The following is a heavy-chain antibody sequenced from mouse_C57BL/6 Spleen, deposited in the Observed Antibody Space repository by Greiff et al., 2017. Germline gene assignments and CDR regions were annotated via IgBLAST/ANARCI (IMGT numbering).Heavy chain of an antibody. CDR3: ARSRDYDVTSYAMDY. J-gene: IGHJ4*01. V-gene: IGHV1-82*01. D-gene: IGHD2-4*01. Sequence: QVQLQQSGPELVKPGASVKISCKASGYAFSSSWMNWVKQRPGKGLEWIGRIYPGDGDTNYNGKFKGKATLTADKSSSTAYMQLSSLTSVDSAVYFCARSRDYDVTSYAMDYWGQGTSVTVSS. CDR1: GYAFSSSW. CDR2: IYPGDGDT.